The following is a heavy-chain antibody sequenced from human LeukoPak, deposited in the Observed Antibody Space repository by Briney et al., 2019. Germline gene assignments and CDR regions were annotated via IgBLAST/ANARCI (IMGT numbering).Heavy chain of an antibody. J-gene: IGHJ4*02. V-gene: IGHV4-38-2*01. Sequence: SETLSLTCAVSGYSISSGYYWGWIRQPPGKGLEWIGSIYHSGSTYYNPSLKSRVTISVDTSKNHFSLKLSSVTAADTAVYYCASLYGGNSWNFDYWGQGTLVTVSS. CDR2: IYHSGST. CDR3: ASLYGGNSWNFDY. CDR1: GYSISSGYY. D-gene: IGHD4-23*01.